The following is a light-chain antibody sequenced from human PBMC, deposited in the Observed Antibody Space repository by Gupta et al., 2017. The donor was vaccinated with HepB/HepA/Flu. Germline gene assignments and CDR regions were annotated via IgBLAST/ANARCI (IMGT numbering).Light chain of an antibody. CDR3: QQYNNWPLCS. V-gene: IGKV3-15*01. J-gene: IGKJ2*04. Sequence: EIVMTQSPATLPVSPGERATLSCRASQSVSSNLACYQQKPGQAPRLLIYGASTRATGIPARFSGSGSGTEFTLTISSLQSEDFAGYYCQQYNNWPLCSFGQGTKLEIK. CDR1: QSVSSN. CDR2: GAS.